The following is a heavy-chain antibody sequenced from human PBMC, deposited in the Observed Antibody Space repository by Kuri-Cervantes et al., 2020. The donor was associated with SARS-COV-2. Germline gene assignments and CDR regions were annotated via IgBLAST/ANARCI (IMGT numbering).Heavy chain of an antibody. D-gene: IGHD6-6*01. V-gene: IGHV3-21*01. CDR3: ARAVGGSSAGDYSMDV. CDR1: GFTFSSYS. CDR2: ISSSSSYI. Sequence: GGSLRLSCAASGFTFSSYSMNWVRQAPGKGLEWVSSISSSSSYIYYADSVKGRFTNSRDNAKNSLFLQMNSLRADDTAVYYCARAVGGSSAGDYSMDVWGKGTTVTVSS. J-gene: IGHJ6*03.